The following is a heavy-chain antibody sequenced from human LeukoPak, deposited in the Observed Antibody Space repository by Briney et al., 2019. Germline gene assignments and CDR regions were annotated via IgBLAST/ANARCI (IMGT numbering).Heavy chain of an antibody. D-gene: IGHD3-22*01. Sequence: GGSLRLSCAASGFTFNNYAMSWVRQAPGKGLEWVSAISGSGGSTYYADPLKGRFTISRDNSKNTLLLQMNSLRAEDTALYYCAXDGIGGIYYDSSGYFXNXXQGTXXTVS. CDR3: AXDGIGGIYYDSSGYFXN. V-gene: IGHV3-23*01. J-gene: IGHJ4*02. CDR2: ISGSGGST. CDR1: GFTFNNYA.